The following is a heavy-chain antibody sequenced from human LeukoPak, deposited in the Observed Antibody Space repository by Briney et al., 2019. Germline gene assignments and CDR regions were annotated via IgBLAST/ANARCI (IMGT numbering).Heavy chain of an antibody. CDR2: IRYDGSNK. CDR1: GFTFNDYG. V-gene: IGHV3-30*02. D-gene: IGHD2-15*01. J-gene: IGHJ2*01. Sequence: GGSLTLSCAASGFTFNDYGMHWVRQAPGKGLEWVAFIRYDGSNKYYADSVKGRFTISRDNSKNTLYLQMNSLTAEDTAVYYCARDYFSRAAVLGYFDLWGRGTLVTVSS. CDR3: ARDYFSRAAVLGYFDL.